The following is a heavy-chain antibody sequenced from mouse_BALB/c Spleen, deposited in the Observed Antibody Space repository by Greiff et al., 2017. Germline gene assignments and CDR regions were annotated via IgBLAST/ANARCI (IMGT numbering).Heavy chain of an antibody. CDR1: GYTFTDYA. D-gene: IGHD2-10*02. CDR3: ARVKYGNYFDY. V-gene: IGHV1S137*01. J-gene: IGHJ2*01. Sequence: QVHVKQSGAELVRPGVSVKISCKGSGYTFTDYAMHWVKQSHAKSLEWIGVISTYYGDASYNQKFKGKATMTVDKSSSTAYMELARLTSEDSAIYYCARVKYGNYFDYWGQGTTLTVSS. CDR2: ISTYYGDA.